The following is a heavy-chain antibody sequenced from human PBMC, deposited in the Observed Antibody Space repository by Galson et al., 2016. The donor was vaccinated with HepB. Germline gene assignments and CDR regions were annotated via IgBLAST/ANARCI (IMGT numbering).Heavy chain of an antibody. J-gene: IGHJ4*02. CDR2: TYYGEDN. D-gene: IGHD3-16*01. Sequence: SETLSLTCTVSGASLSGGAYHCAWIRQPAGKGLEWLGHTYYGEDNRYNPSLEGRVTISIDTSTNQMSLTLRSVSAADTAVYFCGTFLVGHGGTGYWGQGTPVTVSS. CDR3: GTFLVGHGGTGY. V-gene: IGHV4-61*08. CDR1: GASLSGGAYH.